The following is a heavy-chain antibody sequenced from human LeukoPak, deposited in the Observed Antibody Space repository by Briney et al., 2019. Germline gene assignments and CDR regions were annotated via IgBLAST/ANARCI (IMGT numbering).Heavy chain of an antibody. CDR3: ARTDYDILTGYSNLPDY. D-gene: IGHD3-9*01. V-gene: IGHV1-18*01. J-gene: IGHJ4*02. CDR1: GYTFTSYG. CDR2: ISAYNGNT. Sequence: GASVKVSCKASGYTFTSYGISWVRQAPGQGLEWMGWISAYNGNTNYAQELQGRVTMTTDTSTSTAYMELRSLRSDDTAVYYCARTDYDILTGYSNLPDYWGQGTLVTVSS.